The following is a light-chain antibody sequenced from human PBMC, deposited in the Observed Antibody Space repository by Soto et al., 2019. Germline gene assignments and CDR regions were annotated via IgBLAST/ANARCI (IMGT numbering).Light chain of an antibody. V-gene: IGKV3-20*01. CDR2: GTS. Sequence: EIVLTQSPGTLSLSPGERATLSCRASQSVNSGFLAWYQQKPGQAPRLLIYGTSTRAAGIPDRFSGSGSGTDFTLTISRLEPEDSAVYSCQQYLASPPSTFGQGTKVE. CDR3: QQYLASPPST. CDR1: QSVNSGF. J-gene: IGKJ1*01.